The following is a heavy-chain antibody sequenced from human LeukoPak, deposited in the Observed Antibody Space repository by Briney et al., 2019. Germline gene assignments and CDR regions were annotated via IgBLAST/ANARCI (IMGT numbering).Heavy chain of an antibody. Sequence: SQTLSLTCAISGDSVSSNSAAWNWVRQSPSRGLEWLGRTYYRSKWYNDDAVSVKSRITINPDTSKNQFSLQLNSVTPEDTAVYYCARGYDILTGYYVDYYYYGMDVWGKGTTVTVSS. CDR1: GDSVSSNSAA. CDR3: ARGYDILTGYYVDYYYYGMDV. D-gene: IGHD3-9*01. V-gene: IGHV6-1*01. J-gene: IGHJ6*04. CDR2: TYYRSKWYN.